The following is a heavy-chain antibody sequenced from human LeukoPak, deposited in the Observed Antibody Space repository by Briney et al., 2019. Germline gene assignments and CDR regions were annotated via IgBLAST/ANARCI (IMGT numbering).Heavy chain of an antibody. CDR3: ARVRPSNGSDY. CDR1: GDSISSGYY. J-gene: IGHJ4*02. D-gene: IGHD6-19*01. Sequence: PSETLSLTCTVSGDSISSGYYWSWIRQPPGKGLEWIGEINHSGSTNYNPSLKSRVTISVDTSKNQFSLKLSSVTAADTAVYYCARVRPSNGSDYWGQGTLVTVSS. CDR2: INHSGST. V-gene: IGHV4-34*01.